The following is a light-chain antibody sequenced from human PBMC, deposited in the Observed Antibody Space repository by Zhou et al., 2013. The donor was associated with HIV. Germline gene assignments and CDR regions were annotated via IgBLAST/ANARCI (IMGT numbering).Light chain of an antibody. Sequence: EVVMTQSPATLSLSPGERATLSCRASQSVSSGYLAWYQQKPGQAPSLLIFGASSRATGIPARFSGSGSGTDFTLTISSLEPEDFAVYYCQQRDTWPLTFGGGTKVEIK. V-gene: IGKV3D-20*02. CDR1: QSVSSGY. J-gene: IGKJ4*01. CDR3: QQRDTWPLT. CDR2: GAS.